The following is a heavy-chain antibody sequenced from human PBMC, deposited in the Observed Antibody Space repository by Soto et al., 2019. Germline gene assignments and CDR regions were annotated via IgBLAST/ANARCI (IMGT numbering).Heavy chain of an antibody. Sequence: PGGSLRLSCAASGFTFSSYAMSWVRQAPGKGLEWVSAISGSGGSTYYADSVKGRFTISRDNSKNTLYLQMNSLRAEDTAVYYCARVGGGYQLLHAFDIWGQGTMVTVSS. CDR3: ARVGGGYQLLHAFDI. D-gene: IGHD2-2*01. CDR2: ISGSGGST. V-gene: IGHV3-23*01. J-gene: IGHJ3*02. CDR1: GFTFSSYA.